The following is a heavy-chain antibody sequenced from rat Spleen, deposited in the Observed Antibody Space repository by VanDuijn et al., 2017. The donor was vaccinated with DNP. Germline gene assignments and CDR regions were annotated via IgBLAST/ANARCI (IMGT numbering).Heavy chain of an antibody. CDR3: TRDGYYGAYFDY. V-gene: IGHV2S12*01. CDR1: GFSLTNYH. J-gene: IGHJ2*01. CDR2: ISSGGST. Sequence: QVQLKESGPGLVQPSQTLSLTCAVSGFSLTNYHVHWVRQPPGKGLEWIAAISSGGSTYYNSALKSRVSISRDTSKSQVFLKMNSLQTEDTAIYFCTRDGYYGAYFDYWGQGVMVTVSS. D-gene: IGHD1-1*01.